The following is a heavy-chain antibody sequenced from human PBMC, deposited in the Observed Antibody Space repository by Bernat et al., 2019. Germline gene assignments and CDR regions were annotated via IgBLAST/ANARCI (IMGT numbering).Heavy chain of an antibody. CDR2: ISYDGSNK. V-gene: IGHV3-30*18. D-gene: IGHD1-26*01. J-gene: IGHJ4*02. Sequence: QVQLVESGGGVVQPGRSLRLSCAASGFTFSSYGMHWVRQAPGKGLEWVAVISYDGSNKYYADSVKGRFTISRDNSKNTLYLQMNSLRAEDTAVYYCAKGASGDDWGQGTLVTVSA. CDR3: AKGASGDD. CDR1: GFTFSSYG.